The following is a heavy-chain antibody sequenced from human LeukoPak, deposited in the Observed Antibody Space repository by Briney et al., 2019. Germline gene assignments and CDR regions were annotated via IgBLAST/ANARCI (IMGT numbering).Heavy chain of an antibody. CDR1: GGTFSSYA. D-gene: IGHD2-2*01. J-gene: IGHJ4*02. CDR2: IIPIFGTA. V-gene: IGHV1-69*05. CDR3: ARSAEVPAAGVYYFDY. Sequence: SVKVSCKASGGTFSSYAISWVRQAPGQGLEWMGGIIPIFGTANYAQKFQGRVTITTDESTSTAYMEMSSLRAEDTAVYYCARSAEVPAAGVYYFDYWGQGTLVTVSS.